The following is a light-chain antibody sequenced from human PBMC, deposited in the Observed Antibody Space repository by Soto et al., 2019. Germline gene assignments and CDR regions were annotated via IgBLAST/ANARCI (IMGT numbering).Light chain of an antibody. Sequence: SYVLTQPPSVSVAPGQTARITCGGDDIRTKSVHWYQQKPGQAPVLVVCDDSVRPSGIPERFSGSNSGNTATLTISRVEAGDEADFFCQVWDSSSDHYVFGTGTKLTVL. J-gene: IGLJ1*01. CDR2: DDS. CDR1: DIRTKS. CDR3: QVWDSSSDHYV. V-gene: IGLV3-21*02.